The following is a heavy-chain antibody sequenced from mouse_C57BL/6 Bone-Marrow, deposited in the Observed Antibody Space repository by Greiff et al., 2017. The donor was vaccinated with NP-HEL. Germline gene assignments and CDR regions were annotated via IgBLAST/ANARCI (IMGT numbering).Heavy chain of an antibody. Sequence: QVQLQQPGAELVKPGASVKVSCKASGYTFTSYWMHWVKQRPGQGLEWIGRIHPSDSHTNSNQKFKGKATLTVDKSSSTADMQLSSLTSEDSAVYYCAISWLPLFWSFDVGGTGTTVTVSS. CDR3: AISWLPLFWSFDV. CDR2: IHPSDSHT. J-gene: IGHJ1*03. V-gene: IGHV1-74*01. CDR1: GYTFTSYW. D-gene: IGHD2-2*01.